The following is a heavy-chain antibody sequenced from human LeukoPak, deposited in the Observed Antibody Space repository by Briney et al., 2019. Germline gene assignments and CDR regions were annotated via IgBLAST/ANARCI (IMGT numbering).Heavy chain of an antibody. J-gene: IGHJ4*02. CDR2: ISGSGGST. V-gene: IGHV3-23*01. D-gene: IGHD4-17*01. Sequence: GGSLRLSCAASGFTFSSYAMSWARQAPGKGLELVSAISGSGGSTYYADSVKGRFTISRDNSKNTLYLQMNSLRAEDTAVYYCAKAPYGDYVGIDYWGQGTLVTVSS. CDR3: AKAPYGDYVGIDY. CDR1: GFTFSSYA.